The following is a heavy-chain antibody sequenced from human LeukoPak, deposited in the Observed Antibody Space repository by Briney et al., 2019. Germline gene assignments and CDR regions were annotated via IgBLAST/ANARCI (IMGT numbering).Heavy chain of an antibody. D-gene: IGHD5-12*01. Sequence: GGSLTLSCAASGFTFNDYSMNWVRQAPGKGLEWISYVGIDSGNTKYADSVKGRFTISGDSAKNSVFLQMNNLRVEDTAVYYCARDHRYAFDNWGQGTLVTVSS. CDR3: ARDHRYAFDN. CDR1: GFTFNDYS. CDR2: VGIDSGNT. J-gene: IGHJ4*02. V-gene: IGHV3-48*04.